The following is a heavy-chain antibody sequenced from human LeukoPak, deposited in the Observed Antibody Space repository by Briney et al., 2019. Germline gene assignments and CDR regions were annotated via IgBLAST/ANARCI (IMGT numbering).Heavy chain of an antibody. Sequence: GGSLRLSCAASGFTVSNNYMTWVRQAPGKGLEWVANIKQDGSEKYYVDSVKGRFTISRDNAKNSLYLQMNSLRAEDTAVYYCARDRDGYPGYWGQGTLVTVSS. J-gene: IGHJ4*02. V-gene: IGHV3-7*01. CDR2: IKQDGSEK. CDR1: GFTVSNNY. D-gene: IGHD5-24*01. CDR3: ARDRDGYPGY.